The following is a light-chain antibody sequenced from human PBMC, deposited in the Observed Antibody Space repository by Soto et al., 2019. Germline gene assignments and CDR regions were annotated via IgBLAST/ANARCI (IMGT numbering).Light chain of an antibody. CDR2: DAS. Sequence: DIQMTQSPSSLSASVGDRVTITCHVSLVIWLYFNWYQHLPGKAPKVLIYDASNLETGVPSRFSGSGSGTDFTFTISSLQPEDFATYYCQQYADLRSFGGGTKVDIK. J-gene: IGKJ4*02. CDR1: LVIWLY. CDR3: QQYADLRS. V-gene: IGKV1-33*01.